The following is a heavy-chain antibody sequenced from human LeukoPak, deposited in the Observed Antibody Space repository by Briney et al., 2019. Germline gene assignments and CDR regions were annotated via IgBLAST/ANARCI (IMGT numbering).Heavy chain of an antibody. CDR2: INPSGGGT. CDR3: ARSPAYGEYAAHYFDY. V-gene: IGHV1-46*02. J-gene: IGHJ4*02. D-gene: IGHD4-17*01. CDR1: GYTFNTYY. Sequence: ASVKVSCKASGYTFNTYYMHWVRQAPGQGLEWMGIINPSGGGTSYAQKFQGRVTMTRDTSTSTVYMELSSLRSEDTAVYSCARSPAYGEYAAHYFDYWGQGTLVTVSS.